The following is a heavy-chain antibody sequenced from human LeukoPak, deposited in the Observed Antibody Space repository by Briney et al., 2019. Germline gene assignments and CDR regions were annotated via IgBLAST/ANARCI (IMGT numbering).Heavy chain of an antibody. CDR3: ARDWYTRYLDY. CDR1: GFTFSIYG. J-gene: IGHJ4*02. Sequence: GGSLRLSCAASGFTFSIYGMDWVRQAPGKGLEWVAVIWYDESNKYYADSVKGRFTISRDFSKNTLYLQMNSLRAEDTAVDYCARDWYTRYLDYWGQGTLVTVSS. V-gene: IGHV3-33*01. CDR2: IWYDESNK. D-gene: IGHD6-13*01.